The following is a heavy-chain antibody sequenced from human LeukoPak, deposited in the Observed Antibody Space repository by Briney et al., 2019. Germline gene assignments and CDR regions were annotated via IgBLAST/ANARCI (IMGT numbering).Heavy chain of an antibody. J-gene: IGHJ3*02. V-gene: IGHV3-7*01. D-gene: IGHD1-26*01. CDR1: GFTFSSYW. Sequence: GGSLRLSCAASGFTFSSYWMSWVRQAPGKGLEWVANIKQDGSEKYYVDSVKGRFTISRDNAKNSLYLQMNSLRAEDTAVYYCARSVVGATGAFDIWGQGTMATVSS. CDR2: IKQDGSEK. CDR3: ARSVVGATGAFDI.